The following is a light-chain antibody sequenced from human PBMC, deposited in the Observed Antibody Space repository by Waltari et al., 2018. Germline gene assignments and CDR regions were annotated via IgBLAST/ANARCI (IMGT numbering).Light chain of an antibody. CDR1: SSDVGGYDF. Sequence: QSALTQPRSVSGSPGQSVTVSCTGTSSDVGGYDFVSWYQKYPGKAPKLIIYDVHKRPPGGPDRSTGSKSGNTASMTISGLLNDDEADYYCCSYAGADTSVLFGGGTTLTVL. V-gene: IGLV2-11*01. CDR3: CSYAGADTSVL. CDR2: DVH. J-gene: IGLJ2*01.